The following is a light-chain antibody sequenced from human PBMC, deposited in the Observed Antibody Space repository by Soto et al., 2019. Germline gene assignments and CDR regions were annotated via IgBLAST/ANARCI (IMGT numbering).Light chain of an antibody. V-gene: IGKV1-5*03. J-gene: IGKJ2*01. CDR3: QQYNIYPYT. CDR2: EAS. Sequence: DIQMTQSPSSLSASVGDRVTITCRASQSISGWLTWYQQKPGKAPKLLLYEASTLESGVPSRFSGSGSGTEFTLTVNSLQPDDFATYYCQQYNIYPYTFGQGTKLEIK. CDR1: QSISGW.